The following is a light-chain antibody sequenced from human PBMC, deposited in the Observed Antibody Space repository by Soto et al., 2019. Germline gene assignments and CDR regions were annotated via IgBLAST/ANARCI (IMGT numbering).Light chain of an antibody. CDR1: QNLNRW. CDR2: EAS. J-gene: IGKJ1*01. Sequence: DIPMNQSPSTLSASVGDRVSVSGRAGQNLNRWLAWYQQKPGKAPHLLIYEASNLESGVPSRFSGSGSGTEFTLTISSLQPDDFATYYCQQYRSYWTFGQGTKVDIK. CDR3: QQYRSYWT. V-gene: IGKV1-5*03.